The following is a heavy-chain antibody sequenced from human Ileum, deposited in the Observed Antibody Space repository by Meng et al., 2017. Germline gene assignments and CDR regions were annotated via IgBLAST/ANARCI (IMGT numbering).Heavy chain of an antibody. D-gene: IGHD2/OR15-2a*01. CDR1: EFTFNNFA. Sequence: EVTLLESGGGRVQPGGSLRLSCAGSEFTFNNFAMTGVRQTPGKGLAWVASLLPPPPPTSSPSSLPLPFPVSRDNSKTALFLHMTNLRVADTALYSCAPGLSILPPSFYHLGQGTLVTVSS. J-gene: IGHJ4*02. CDR3: APGLSILPPSFYH. CDR2: LLPPPPPT. V-gene: IGHV3-23*05.